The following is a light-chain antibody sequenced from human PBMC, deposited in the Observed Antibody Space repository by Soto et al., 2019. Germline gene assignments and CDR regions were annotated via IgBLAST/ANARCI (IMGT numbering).Light chain of an antibody. CDR3: LQDYNFPLT. CDR2: AAS. Sequence: AIQMTQSPSSVSAAQGDRVTITCRASQDIGNDLAWYQQRPGQAPKLLIYAASSLQSGLPSRFSGGGSGTDFTLTINNLQPGDIATYYCLQDYNFPLTFGGGTKVEIK. J-gene: IGKJ4*01. V-gene: IGKV1-6*01. CDR1: QDIGND.